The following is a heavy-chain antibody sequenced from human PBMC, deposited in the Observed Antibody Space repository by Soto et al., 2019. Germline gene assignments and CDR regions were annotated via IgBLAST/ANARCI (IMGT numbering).Heavy chain of an antibody. D-gene: IGHD4-17*01. V-gene: IGHV4-39*07. J-gene: IGHJ5*02. Sequence: SETLSLTCTVSGGSISSSSYYWGCIRQPPGKGLEWIGSIYYSGSTNYNPSLKSRVTISVDTSKNQFSLKLSSVTAADTAVYYCARMGPAGGDYPGWFDPWGQGTLVIVSS. CDR3: ARMGPAGGDYPGWFDP. CDR1: GGSISSSSYY. CDR2: IYYSGST.